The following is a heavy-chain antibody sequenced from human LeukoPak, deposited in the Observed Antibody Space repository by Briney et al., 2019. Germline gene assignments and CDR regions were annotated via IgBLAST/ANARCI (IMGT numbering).Heavy chain of an antibody. V-gene: IGHV3-11*04. J-gene: IGHJ4*02. CDR3: ATSRVFDY. CDR1: GFTFSDHF. Sequence: GGSLRLSCVGYGFTFSDHFMSWNRQVPGKEPEWLSYFNSKDDNILYRDSVKGRFTISRDNAENSLYLQMNSMKAEDTAVYYCATSRVFDYWGQGALVIVSS. CDR2: FNSKDDNI.